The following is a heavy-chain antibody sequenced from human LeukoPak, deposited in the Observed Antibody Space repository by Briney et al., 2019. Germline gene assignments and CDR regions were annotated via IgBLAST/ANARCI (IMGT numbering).Heavy chain of an antibody. Sequence: HPGGSLRLSCAASGFTFSSYGMHWVRQAPGKGLEWVAVISYDGSNKYYADSVKGRFTISRDNSKNTLSLQMNSLRAEDTAVYYCARASIAAAGYYFDYWGQGTLVTVSS. CDR3: ARASIAAAGYYFDY. CDR1: GFTFSSYG. D-gene: IGHD6-13*01. CDR2: ISYDGSNK. V-gene: IGHV3-30*03. J-gene: IGHJ4*02.